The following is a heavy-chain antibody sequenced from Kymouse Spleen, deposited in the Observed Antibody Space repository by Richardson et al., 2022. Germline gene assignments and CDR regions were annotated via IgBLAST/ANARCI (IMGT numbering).Heavy chain of an antibody. J-gene: IGHJ6*02. CDR2: INHSGST. CDR3: AREITGTKGTYYYYGMDV. V-gene: IGHV4-34*01. CDR1: GGSFSGYY. Sequence: QVQLQQWGAGLLKPSETLSLTCAVYGGSFSGYYWSWIRQPPGKGLEWIGEINHSGSTNYNPSLKSRVTISVDTSKNQFSLKLSSVTAADTAVYYCAREITGTKGTYYYYGMDVWGQGTTVTVSS. D-gene: IGHD1-20*01,IGHD1-7*01.